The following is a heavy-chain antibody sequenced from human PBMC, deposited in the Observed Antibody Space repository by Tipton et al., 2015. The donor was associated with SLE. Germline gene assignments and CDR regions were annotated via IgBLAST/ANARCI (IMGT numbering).Heavy chain of an antibody. Sequence: SLRLSCAASGFTVSSNYMSWVRQAPGKGLEWVSVIYSGGSTYYADSVKGRFTISRDNSKNTLYLQMNSLRAEDTAVYYCARAHGSFYYYSVDVWGKGTTVTVSS. CDR1: GFTVSSNY. CDR2: IYSGGST. CDR3: ARAHGSFYYYSVDV. V-gene: IGHV3-53*05. J-gene: IGHJ6*03.